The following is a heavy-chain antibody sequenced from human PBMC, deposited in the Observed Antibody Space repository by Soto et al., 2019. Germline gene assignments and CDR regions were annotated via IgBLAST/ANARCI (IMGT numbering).Heavy chain of an antibody. Sequence: VGLPYSDSGFAFLTYWISWVRQGPGKGLEWVANIKPDGSEKPYADSVKGRFTISRDNAKNSLYLQMSSLRAEDTAVYYCARRRIMLFAPHLDVWGQGTTVPVSS. V-gene: IGHV3-7*01. CDR3: ARRRIMLFAPHLDV. D-gene: IGHD2-8*01. CDR2: IKPDGSEK. J-gene: IGHJ6*02. CDR1: GFAFLTYW.